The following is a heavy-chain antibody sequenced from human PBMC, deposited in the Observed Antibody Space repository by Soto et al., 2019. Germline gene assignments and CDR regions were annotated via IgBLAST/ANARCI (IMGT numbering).Heavy chain of an antibody. CDR2: ISISSSTI. J-gene: IGHJ4*02. V-gene: IGHV3-48*01. CDR3: ARVVISGSYLDY. D-gene: IGHD1-26*01. CDR1: GFTFSSYS. Sequence: EVQLVESGGGLVQPGGSLGPSCAAPGFTFSSYSMNWVRQAPGKGLEWVSYISISSSTIYYADSVKGRFTISRDNAKNSLYLQMNSLRAEDTAVYYCARVVISGSYLDYWGQGTLVTVSS.